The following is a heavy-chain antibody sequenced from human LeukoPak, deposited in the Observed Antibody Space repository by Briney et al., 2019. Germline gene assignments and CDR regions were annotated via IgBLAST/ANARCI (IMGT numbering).Heavy chain of an antibody. V-gene: IGHV4-39*07. CDR1: GGSISSSSYY. J-gene: IGHJ6*03. D-gene: IGHD2-2*01. Sequence: PSETLSLTCTVSGGSISSSSYYWGWIRQPPGKGLEWIGSIYYSGSTYYNPSLKSRVTISVDTSKNQFSLKLSSVTAADTAVYYCARAFRYCSSTSCSHPSYYYYMDVWGKGTTVTVSS. CDR3: ARAFRYCSSTSCSHPSYYYYMDV. CDR2: IYYSGST.